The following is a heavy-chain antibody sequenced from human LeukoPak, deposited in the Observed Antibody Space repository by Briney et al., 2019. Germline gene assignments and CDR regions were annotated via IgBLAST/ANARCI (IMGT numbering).Heavy chain of an antibody. J-gene: IGHJ6*02. CDR1: GFTFSSYG. CDR2: ISYDGSNK. Sequence: GRSLRLSCAASGFTFSSYGMHWVRQAPGKGLEWGAVISYDGSNKYYADSVKGRFTISRDNSKNTLYLQMNSLRAEDTAVYYCAKPPSRDRQFNYYYYGMDVWGQGTTVTVSS. D-gene: IGHD4-11*01. V-gene: IGHV3-30*18. CDR3: AKPPSRDRQFNYYYYGMDV.